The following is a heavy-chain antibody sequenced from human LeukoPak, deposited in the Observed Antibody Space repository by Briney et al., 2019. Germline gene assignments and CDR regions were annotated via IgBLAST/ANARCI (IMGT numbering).Heavy chain of an antibody. Sequence: SETLSPTCTVSGGSVSSNAYYWGWIRQTPGKGLEWIGNAYFSGHKYYNPSLKSRVTIFVDTSKNEFSLKLSSVTAADTAVYYCARLGGYNLSRNAFDIWGRGTLVTVSS. CDR2: AYFSGHK. CDR1: GGSVSSNAYY. V-gene: IGHV4-39*01. J-gene: IGHJ3*02. D-gene: IGHD5-24*01. CDR3: ARLGGYNLSRNAFDI.